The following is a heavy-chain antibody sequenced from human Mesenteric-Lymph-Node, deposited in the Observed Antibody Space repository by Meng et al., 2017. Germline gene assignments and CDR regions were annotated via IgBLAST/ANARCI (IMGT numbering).Heavy chain of an antibody. CDR1: AYTITDYD. CDR2: INTNTGNP. J-gene: IGHJ4*02. D-gene: IGHD1-26*01. Sequence: QEKRVQTGSKVKKPRAAGKVTGRASAYTITDYDIKWGGRDRGQGLEWMGWINTNTGNPTYAQGFTGRFVFSLDTSVSTAHLQISTLTAEDTAVYYCATSGGGFDYWGQGTLVTVSS. V-gene: IGHV7-4-1*02. CDR3: ATSGGGFDY.